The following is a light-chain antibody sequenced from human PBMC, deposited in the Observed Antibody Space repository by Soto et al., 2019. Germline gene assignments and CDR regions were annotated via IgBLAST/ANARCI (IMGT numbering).Light chain of an antibody. CDR2: AAS. CDR3: QYTDSFPLIT. J-gene: IGKJ5*01. V-gene: IGKV1-12*01. Sequence: DIQMTQSPSFVSASVGDRVTITCRASQPISSWVAWYQQKSGKAPKLVIYAASSLYSGVPSRFSGSGSGTDFTLTITSLQPEDFATYYCQYTDSFPLITFGQGTRLEIK. CDR1: QPISSW.